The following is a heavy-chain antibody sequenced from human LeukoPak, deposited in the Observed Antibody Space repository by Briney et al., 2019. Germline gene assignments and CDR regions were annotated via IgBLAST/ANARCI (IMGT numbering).Heavy chain of an antibody. J-gene: IGHJ4*02. CDR2: INPNSGGT. D-gene: IGHD3-22*01. V-gene: IGHV1-2*02. Sequence: ASVTVSCKASGYTFTGYYMHWVRQAPGQGLEWMGWINPNSGGTNYAQKFQGRVTMTRDTSISTAYMELSRLRSDDTAVYYCARAMNSWFLLDLDYWGQGNLVTVSS. CDR3: ARAMNSWFLLDLDY. CDR1: GYTFTGYY.